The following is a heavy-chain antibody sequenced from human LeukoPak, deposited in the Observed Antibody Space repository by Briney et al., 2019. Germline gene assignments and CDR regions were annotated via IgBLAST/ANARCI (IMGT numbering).Heavy chain of an antibody. D-gene: IGHD2-21*02. Sequence: GGSLRLSCAASGFTFSSYAMRWVRQAPGKGLEWVSAFSGSGGSTYYADSVKGRFTISRDNSKNTLYLQMNSLRAEDTAVYYCAKDREIVVVTGIFDYWGQGTLVTVPS. CDR1: GFTFSSYA. CDR2: FSGSGGST. J-gene: IGHJ4*02. V-gene: IGHV3-23*01. CDR3: AKDREIVVVTGIFDY.